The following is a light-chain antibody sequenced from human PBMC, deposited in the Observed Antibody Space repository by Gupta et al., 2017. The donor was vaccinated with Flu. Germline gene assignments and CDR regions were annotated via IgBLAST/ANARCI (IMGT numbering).Light chain of an antibody. V-gene: IGLV2-14*01. J-gene: IGLJ2*01. CDR2: EVS. CDR1: SSDIGGYDY. Sequence: SSDIGGYDYVSWYQQHPGKAPKLMLFEVSRRPAGSSDRFSGSRSGNTASLTISVLLAEDEAFYYCSSYTNANTVVVVGGGTKLTVL. CDR3: SSYTNANTVVV.